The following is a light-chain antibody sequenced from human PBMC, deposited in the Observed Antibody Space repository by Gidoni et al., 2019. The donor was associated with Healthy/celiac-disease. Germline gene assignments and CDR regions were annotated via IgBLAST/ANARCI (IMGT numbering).Light chain of an antibody. J-gene: IGKJ1*01. Sequence: DIKMTQSPSTLSASVGDRVTITCRASQSISSWLAWYQQKPGKAPKLLIYKASSLESGVPSRFSGSGSGTEFTLTISSLQPDDFATYYCQQYNSYSTCGQGTKVEIK. CDR3: QQYNSYST. V-gene: IGKV1-5*03. CDR1: QSISSW. CDR2: KAS.